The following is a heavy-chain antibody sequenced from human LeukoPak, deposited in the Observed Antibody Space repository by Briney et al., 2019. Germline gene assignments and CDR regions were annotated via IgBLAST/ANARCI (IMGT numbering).Heavy chain of an antibody. D-gene: IGHD1-14*01. CDR2: IIPIFGTA. J-gene: IGHJ4*02. CDR1: GGTFSSYA. V-gene: IGHV1-69*13. CDR3: ARARQPTTYYYFDY. Sequence: EASVKVSCKASGGTFSSYAINWVRQAPGQGLEWMGVIIPIFGTANYAQKFQGSVTITADETTSAAYMELSSLRSYDTAVYYCARARQPTTYYYFDYWGQGTLVTVSS.